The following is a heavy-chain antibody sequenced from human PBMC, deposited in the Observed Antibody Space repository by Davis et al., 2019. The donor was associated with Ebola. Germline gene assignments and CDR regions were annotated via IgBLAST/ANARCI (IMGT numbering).Heavy chain of an antibody. CDR2: IYYSGST. V-gene: IGHV4-59*12. CDR3: ARVGYITMVRGVIPGYYYYGMDV. Sequence: MPSETLSLTCTVSGGSISSYYWSRIRQPPGKGLEWIGYIYYSGSTNYNPSLKSRVTISVDTSKNQFSLKLSSVTAADTAVYYCARVGYITMVRGVIPGYYYYGMDVWGQGTTVTVSS. J-gene: IGHJ6*02. D-gene: IGHD3-10*01. CDR1: GGSISSYY.